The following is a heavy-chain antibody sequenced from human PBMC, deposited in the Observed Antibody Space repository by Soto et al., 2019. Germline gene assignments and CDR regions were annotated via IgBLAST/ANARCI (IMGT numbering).Heavy chain of an antibody. CDR3: VKDDGGYPSTAPL. J-gene: IGHJ4*02. CDR2: ISGSGDRT. CDR1: GITISNYP. D-gene: IGHD3-22*01. Sequence: GSLRLSCAASGITISNYPMSWVRQAPGKGLDWVSGISGSGDRTYYADSAKGRYTISKDISKNSLSLQLDSLGVEDTAVYFCVKDDGGYPSTAPLWGQGTLVTVSS. V-gene: IGHV3-23*01.